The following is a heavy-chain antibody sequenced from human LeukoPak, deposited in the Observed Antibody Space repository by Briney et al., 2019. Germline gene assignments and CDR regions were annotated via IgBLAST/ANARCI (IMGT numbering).Heavy chain of an antibody. CDR2: IYHSGST. Sequence: SETLSLTCTVSGYSISSGYYWGWIRQPPGKGLEWIGSIYHSGSTYYNPSLKSRVTISVDTSKNQFSLKLSSVTAADTAVYYCARGPTYYYGSGSYLNPWGQGTLVTVSS. V-gene: IGHV4-38-2*02. J-gene: IGHJ5*02. CDR3: ARGPTYYYGSGSYLNP. D-gene: IGHD3-10*01. CDR1: GYSISSGYY.